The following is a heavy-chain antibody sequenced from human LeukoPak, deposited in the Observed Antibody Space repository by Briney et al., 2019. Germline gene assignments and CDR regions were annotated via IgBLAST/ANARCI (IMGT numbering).Heavy chain of an antibody. CDR2: ISGSGGST. CDR3: AKGRYYDSSGPFDY. Sequence: PGGPLRLSCAASGFTFSSYAMSWVRQAPGKGLEWVSAISGSGGSTYYADSVKGRFTISRDNSKNTLYLQMNSLRAEDTAVYYCAKGRYYDSSGPFDYWGQGTLVTVSS. J-gene: IGHJ4*02. D-gene: IGHD3-22*01. V-gene: IGHV3-23*01. CDR1: GFTFSSYA.